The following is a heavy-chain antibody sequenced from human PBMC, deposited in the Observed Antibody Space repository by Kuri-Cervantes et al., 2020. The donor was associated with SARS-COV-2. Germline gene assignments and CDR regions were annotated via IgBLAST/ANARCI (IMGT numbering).Heavy chain of an antibody. Sequence: ASVKVSCKASGYTFTSYGISWVRQAPGQGLEWMGWINPNSGGTNYAQKFQGRVTMTRDTSISTAYMELSRLRSDDTAVYYCARPPADYYYMDVWGKGTTVTISS. V-gene: IGHV1-2*02. J-gene: IGHJ6*03. CDR2: INPNSGGT. CDR3: ARPPADYYYMDV. CDR1: GYTFTSYG.